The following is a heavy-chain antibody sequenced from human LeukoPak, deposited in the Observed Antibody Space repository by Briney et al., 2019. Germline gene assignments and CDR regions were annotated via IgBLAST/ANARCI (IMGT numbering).Heavy chain of an antibody. J-gene: IGHJ4*02. CDR2: ISYDGSNK. D-gene: IGHD1-26*01. CDR1: GFTFSSYG. CDR3: AKDLKGGALDY. Sequence: GGSLGLSCAASGFTFSSYGMHWVRQAPGKGLEWVAVISYDGSNKYYADSVKGRFTISRDNSKNTLYLQMNSLRAEDTAVYYCAKDLKGGALDYWGQGTLVTVSS. V-gene: IGHV3-30*18.